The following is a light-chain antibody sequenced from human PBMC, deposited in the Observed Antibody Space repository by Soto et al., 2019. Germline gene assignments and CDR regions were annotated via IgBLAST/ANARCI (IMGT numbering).Light chain of an antibody. J-gene: IGLJ1*01. CDR1: SSGIRDYNY. Sequence: QSALTQPASVSGSPGQSITISCTGPSSGIRDYNYVSWYQQLPGNAPKLIMYEVSNRPSGISNRFSGSKSGNTASLTISGLQAEDEADYYCSSKSPDFFGTGTKLTVL. CDR3: SSKSPDF. CDR2: EVS. V-gene: IGLV2-14*01.